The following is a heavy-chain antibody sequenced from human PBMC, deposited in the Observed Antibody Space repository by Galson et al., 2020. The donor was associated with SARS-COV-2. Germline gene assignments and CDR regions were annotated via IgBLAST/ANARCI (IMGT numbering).Heavy chain of an antibody. V-gene: IGHV3-49*02. D-gene: IGHD3-10*01. CDR3: TGGHYYYGSGSYLP. Sequence: GGSLRLSCTVSGLTFGEDPMSWARQAPGKGLEWVGFIRTKGFGATTEHAASMAGRFSIERDDSRSIVYLQMNSLRTEDTAMYYCTGGHYYYGSGSYLPWGQGTLVTVST. CDR2: IRTKGFGATT. CDR1: GLTFGEDP. J-gene: IGHJ5*02.